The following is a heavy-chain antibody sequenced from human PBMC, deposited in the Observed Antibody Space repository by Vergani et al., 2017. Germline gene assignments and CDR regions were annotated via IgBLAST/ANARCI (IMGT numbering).Heavy chain of an antibody. CDR2: IKSKTDGGTT. D-gene: IGHD2-2*01. V-gene: IGHV3-15*01. CDR1: GFTFSNAW. Sequence: EVQLVESGGGLVKPGGSLRLSCAASGFTFSNAWMSWVRQAPGKGLEWVGRIKSKTDGGTTDYAAPVKGRFTIPRDDSKNTLYLQMNSLKTEDTAVYYCTTDPFGDIVVVPAENWFDPWGQGTLVTVSS. CDR3: TTDPFGDIVVVPAENWFDP. J-gene: IGHJ5*02.